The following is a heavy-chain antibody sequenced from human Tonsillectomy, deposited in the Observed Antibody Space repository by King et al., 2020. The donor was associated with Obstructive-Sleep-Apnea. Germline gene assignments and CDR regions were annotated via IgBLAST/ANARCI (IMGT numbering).Heavy chain of an antibody. CDR2: IKSKTDGGTT. CDR1: GFTFSNAW. Sequence: VQLVESGGGLVKPGGSLRLSCAASGFTFSNAWMSWVRQAPGKGLEWVGRIKSKTDGGTTDYAAPVKGRFTISRDDSKNTLYLQMNSLKTEDTAVYYCTTEDRGGYSGYDLIYWGQGTLVTVSS. D-gene: IGHD5-12*01. J-gene: IGHJ4*02. CDR3: TTEDRGGYSGYDLIY. V-gene: IGHV3-15*01.